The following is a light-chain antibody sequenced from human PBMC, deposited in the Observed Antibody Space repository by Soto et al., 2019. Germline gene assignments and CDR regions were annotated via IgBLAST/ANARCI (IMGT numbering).Light chain of an antibody. J-gene: IGKJ2*01. CDR3: QQSYTTVYS. V-gene: IGKV3-15*01. CDR2: GAS. CDR1: QSVSSN. Sequence: EIVMTQSPATLSVSPGERATLSCRASQSVSSNLAWYQQKPGQAPRLLIYGASTRATGIPARFSGSGSGTEFTLTISRLEPDDSATYYCQQSYTTVYSFGQGTKVDI.